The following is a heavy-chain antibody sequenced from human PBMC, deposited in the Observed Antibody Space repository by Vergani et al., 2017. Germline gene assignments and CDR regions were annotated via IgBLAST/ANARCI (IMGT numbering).Heavy chain of an antibody. CDR3: ARGILSGPTYYYYGMDV. CDR1: GFTFSSYD. J-gene: IGHJ6*02. D-gene: IGHD1-26*01. V-gene: IGHV3-13*04. CDR2: IGTAGDT. Sequence: EVQLVESGGGLVQPGGSLRLSCAASGFTFSSYDMHWVRQAKGKGLEWVSAIGTAGDTYYPGSVKGRFTIARENAKNSLYLQMNSLRAGDTAVYYCARGILSGPTYYYYGMDVWGQGTTVTVSS.